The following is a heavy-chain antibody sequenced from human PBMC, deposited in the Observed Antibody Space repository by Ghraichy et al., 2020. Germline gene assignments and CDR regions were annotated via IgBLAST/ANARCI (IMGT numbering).Heavy chain of an antibody. CDR2: IYYSGST. D-gene: IGHD2-2*01. Sequence: SETLSLTCTVSGGSISSSSYYWGWIRQPPGKGLEWIGSIYYSGSTYYNPSLKSRVTISVDTSKNQFSLKLSSVTAADTAVYYCARHTPSPLVVVVPAASEPFDYWGQGTLVTVSS. CDR3: ARHTPSPLVVVVPAASEPFDY. CDR1: GGSISSSSYY. V-gene: IGHV4-39*01. J-gene: IGHJ4*02.